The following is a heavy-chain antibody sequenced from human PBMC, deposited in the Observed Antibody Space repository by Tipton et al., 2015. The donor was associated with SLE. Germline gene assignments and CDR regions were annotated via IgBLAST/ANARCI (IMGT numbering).Heavy chain of an antibody. CDR3: ARGRITAPRHLDY. J-gene: IGHJ4*02. CDR1: GDSISSGNYY. Sequence: TLSLTCTVSGDSISSGNYYWSWIRQPAGKGLEWIGYIWIGGSTNYNPSLKSRVTILADASKNQVSLKLRSVTAADTAVYYCARGRITAPRHLDYWGQGTLVTVSS. V-gene: IGHV4-61*09. D-gene: IGHD6-13*01. CDR2: IWIGGST.